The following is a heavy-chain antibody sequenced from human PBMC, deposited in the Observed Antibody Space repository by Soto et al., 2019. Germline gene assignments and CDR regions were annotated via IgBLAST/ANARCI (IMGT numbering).Heavy chain of an antibody. J-gene: IGHJ6*02. CDR1: GFTFSSYS. D-gene: IGHD6-6*01. CDR2: ISSSSSYI. CDR3: ASTIAARYYYYYGMDV. V-gene: IGHV3-21*01. Sequence: KPGGSLRLSCAASGFTFSSYSMNWFRQAPGKGLEWVSSISSSSSYIYYADSVKGRFTISRGNAKNSLYLQMNSLRAEDTAVYYCASTIAARYYYYYGMDVWGQGTTVTVSS.